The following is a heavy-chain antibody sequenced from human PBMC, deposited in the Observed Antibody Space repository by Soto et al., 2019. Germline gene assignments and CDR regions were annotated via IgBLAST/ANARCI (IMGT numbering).Heavy chain of an antibody. CDR3: ARDGGGSGTYYYGMDV. V-gene: IGHV3-48*02. Sequence: PVGSLRLSCAASGFTFSSYTMNWVRQAPGKGLEWVSYISSSSSTIYYADSVKGRFTISRDNAKNSLYLQMNSLRDEDTAVYYCARDGGGSGTYYYGMDVWGQGTTVTVSS. D-gene: IGHD3-10*01. J-gene: IGHJ6*02. CDR1: GFTFSSYT. CDR2: ISSSSSTI.